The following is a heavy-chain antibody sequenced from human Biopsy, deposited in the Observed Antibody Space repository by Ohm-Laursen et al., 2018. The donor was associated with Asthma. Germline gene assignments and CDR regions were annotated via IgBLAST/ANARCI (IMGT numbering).Heavy chain of an antibody. D-gene: IGHD3-10*01. Sequence: WIRQSPGKGLEWMAIIFPDDSDTIYSPSFQGQVTISADKSISTVYLQWSSLKASDTAKYYCARLPYGSGSFFDFWGQGTQVTVAS. CDR2: IFPDDSDT. CDR3: ARLPYGSGSFFDF. J-gene: IGHJ4*02. V-gene: IGHV5-51*01.